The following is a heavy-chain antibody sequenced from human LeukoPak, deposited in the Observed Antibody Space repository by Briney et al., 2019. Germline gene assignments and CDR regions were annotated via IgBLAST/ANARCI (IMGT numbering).Heavy chain of an antibody. CDR2: IIPIFGTA. D-gene: IGHD5-18*01. J-gene: IGHJ4*02. V-gene: IGHV1-69*01. CDR3: ARDQGYRYGYGDFDY. CDR1: GGTFRSYA. Sequence: GSSVKVSCKASGGTFRSYAISWVRQAPGQGLEWMGGIIPIFGTANYAQKFQGRVTITADESTSTACMELSSLRSEDTAVYYCARDQGYRYGYGDFDYWGQGTLVTVSS.